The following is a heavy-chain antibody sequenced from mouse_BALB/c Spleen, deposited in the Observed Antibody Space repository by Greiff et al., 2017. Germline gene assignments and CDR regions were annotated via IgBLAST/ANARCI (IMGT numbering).Heavy chain of an antibody. Sequence: QVQLQQSGAELVRPGVSVKISCKGSGYTFTDYAMHWVKQSHAKSLEWIGVISTYYGDASYNQKFKGKATMTVDKSSSTAYMELARLTSEDSAIYYCARYDYDGPFDYWGQGTTLTVAS. CDR3: ARYDYDGPFDY. CDR1: GYTFTDYA. J-gene: IGHJ2*01. CDR2: ISTYYGDA. V-gene: IGHV1S137*01. D-gene: IGHD2-4*01.